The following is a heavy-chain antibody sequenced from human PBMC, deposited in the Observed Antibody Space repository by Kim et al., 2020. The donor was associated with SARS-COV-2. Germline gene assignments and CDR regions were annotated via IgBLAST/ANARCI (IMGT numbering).Heavy chain of an antibody. CDR2: ISYDGSNK. J-gene: IGHJ3*02. CDR3: ARDGVVVVISNAFDI. V-gene: IGHV3-30*04. CDR1: GFTFSSYA. D-gene: IGHD3-22*01. Sequence: GGSLRLSCAASGFTFSSYAMHWVRQAPGKGLEWVAVISYDGSNKYYADSVKGRFTISRDNSKNTLYLQMNSLRAEDTAVYYCARDGVVVVISNAFDIWG.